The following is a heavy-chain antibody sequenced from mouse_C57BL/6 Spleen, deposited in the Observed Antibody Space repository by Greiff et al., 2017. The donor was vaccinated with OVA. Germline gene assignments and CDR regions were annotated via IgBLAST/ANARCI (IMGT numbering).Heavy chain of an antibody. CDR3: VRHPPYGNDVMDY. D-gene: IGHD2-2*01. V-gene: IGHV10-1*01. CDR1: GFSFNTYA. Sequence: EVKLQESGGGLVQPKGSLKLSCAASGFSFNTYAMNWVRQAPGKGLEWVARIRSKSNNYATYYADSVKDRFTISRDDSESMLYLQMNNLRTEETAMYYCVRHPPYGNDVMDYWGQGTSVTVSS. J-gene: IGHJ4*01. CDR2: IRSKSNNYAT.